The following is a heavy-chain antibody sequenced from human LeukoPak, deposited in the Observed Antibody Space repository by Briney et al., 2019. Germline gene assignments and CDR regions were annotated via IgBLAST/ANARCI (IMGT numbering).Heavy chain of an antibody. Sequence: SQTLSLTCAVSGGSISSGGYSWSSIRQPPGKGLEWIGYIYHSGSTYCNPSLKSRVTISVDRSKNQFSLKLSSVTAADTAVYYCAREAYCGGDCYSFDYWGQGTLVTVSS. CDR2: IYHSGST. J-gene: IGHJ4*02. D-gene: IGHD2-21*02. V-gene: IGHV4-30-2*01. CDR1: GGSISSGGYS. CDR3: AREAYCGGDCYSFDY.